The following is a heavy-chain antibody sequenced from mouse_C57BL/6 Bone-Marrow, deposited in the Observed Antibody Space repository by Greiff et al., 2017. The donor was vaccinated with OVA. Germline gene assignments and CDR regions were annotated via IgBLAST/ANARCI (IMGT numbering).Heavy chain of an antibody. J-gene: IGHJ1*03. CDR2: INPSTGGT. Sequence: EVQLQQSGPELVKPGASVKISCKASGYSFTGYYMNWVKQSPEKSLEWIGEINPSTGGTTYNQKFKAKATLTVDKTSSTAYMQLKSLTSEDSAVYYCARSRVRGYFDVWGTGTTVTVSS. CDR1: GYSFTGYY. D-gene: IGHD3-1*01. V-gene: IGHV1-42*01. CDR3: ARSRVRGYFDV.